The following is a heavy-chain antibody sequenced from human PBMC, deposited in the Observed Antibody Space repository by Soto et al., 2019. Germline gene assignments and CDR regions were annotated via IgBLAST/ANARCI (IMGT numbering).Heavy chain of an antibody. J-gene: IGHJ6*02. CDR1: GFTVSSNY. V-gene: IGHV3-53*04. CDR2: IYSGGST. Sequence: GGSLRLSCAASGFTVSSNYMSWVRQAPGKGLEWVSVIYSGGSTYYADSAKGRFTISRHNSKNTLYLQMNSLRAEDTAVYYCARVSDFWSGYLDYYYYYGMDVWGQGTTVTVSS. D-gene: IGHD3-3*01. CDR3: ARVSDFWSGYLDYYYYYGMDV.